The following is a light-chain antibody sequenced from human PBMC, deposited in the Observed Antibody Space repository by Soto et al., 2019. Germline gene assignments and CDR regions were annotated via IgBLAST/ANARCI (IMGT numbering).Light chain of an antibody. CDR1: SSDIGDYNY. J-gene: IGLJ1*01. V-gene: IGLV2-8*01. CDR2: EVT. CDR3: CSYTDSRTHI. Sequence: QSALTQPPSASGSPGQSVTFSCTGTSSDIGDYNYVSWYQQHPGEAPKLMIYEVTKRPSGVPDRFSASKSGDTASLTISGLQADDEADYYCCSYTDSRTHIFGSGTKVTVL.